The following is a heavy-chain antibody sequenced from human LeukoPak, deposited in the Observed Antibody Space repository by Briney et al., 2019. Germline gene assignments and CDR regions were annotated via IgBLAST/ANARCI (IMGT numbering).Heavy chain of an antibody. D-gene: IGHD3-10*01. Sequence: GGSLRLSCAASGFTFISYNMHWVRQAPGQGLEWVSSISSSSGYTYYADSVKGRFTISRANAKNSLFLQMNSLRAEDTAVYYCAVALYGWGNYPNYFYCWGQGTLVSVSS. J-gene: IGHJ4*02. CDR2: ISSSSGYT. CDR3: AVALYGWGNYPNYFYC. CDR1: GFTFISYN. V-gene: IGHV3-21*01.